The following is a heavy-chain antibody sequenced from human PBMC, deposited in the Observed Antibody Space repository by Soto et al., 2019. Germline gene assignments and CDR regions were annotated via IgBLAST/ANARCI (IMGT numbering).Heavy chain of an antibody. CDR2: IIPIFGTA. CDR1: GGTFSSYA. J-gene: IGHJ6*02. V-gene: IGHV1-69*01. CDR3: ARAGLVGATWYYYYGMDV. D-gene: IGHD1-26*01. Sequence: QVQLVQSGAEVKKPGSSVKVSCKASGGTFSSYAISWVRQAPGQGLEWMGGIIPIFGTANYAQKFQGRVTITADESTSTAYRELSSLRSEDTAVYYCARAGLVGATWYYYYGMDVWGQGTTVTVSS.